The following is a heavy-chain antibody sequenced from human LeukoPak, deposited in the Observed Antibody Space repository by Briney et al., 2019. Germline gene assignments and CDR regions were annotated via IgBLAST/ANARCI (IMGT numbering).Heavy chain of an antibody. V-gene: IGHV1-18*01. Sequence: ASVKVSCKTSGYIFTQYGISWVRQAPGQGLEWMAWVSTYNGNADYEQKFQGRASMTTDTSTSIAYMELRSLRSDDTAVYYCARRTGYNFYYLDVWGQGTTVIVSS. CDR3: ARRTGYNFYYLDV. CDR2: VSTYNGNA. D-gene: IGHD3/OR15-3a*01. CDR1: GYIFTQYG. J-gene: IGHJ6*03.